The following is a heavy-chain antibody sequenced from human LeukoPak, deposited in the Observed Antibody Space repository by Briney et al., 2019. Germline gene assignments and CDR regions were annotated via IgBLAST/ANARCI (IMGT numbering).Heavy chain of an antibody. CDR3: ARDYYDSSGYYIY. D-gene: IGHD3-22*01. V-gene: IGHV1-2*02. J-gene: IGHJ4*02. CDR1: GGTFSSYA. Sequence: GASVKVSCKASGGTFSSYAISWVRQAPGQGLEWMGWINPNSGGTNYAQKFQGRVTMTRDTSISTAYMELSRLRSDDTAVYYCARDYYDSSGYYIYWGQGTLVTVSS. CDR2: INPNSGGT.